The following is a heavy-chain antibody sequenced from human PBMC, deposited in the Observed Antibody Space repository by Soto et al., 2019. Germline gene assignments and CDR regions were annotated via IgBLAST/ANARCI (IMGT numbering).Heavy chain of an antibody. CDR3: ARATTVTDY. Sequence: GGSLRLSCAASGFTFSDHYMDWVRQAPGKGLEWVGRTRNKANSHTTEYAASVKGRFTISRDDSKNSLYLQMNSLKIEDTAVYYCARATTVTDYWGQGTLVTVSS. J-gene: IGHJ4*02. CDR1: GFTFSDHY. V-gene: IGHV3-72*01. D-gene: IGHD4-17*01. CDR2: TRNKANSHTT.